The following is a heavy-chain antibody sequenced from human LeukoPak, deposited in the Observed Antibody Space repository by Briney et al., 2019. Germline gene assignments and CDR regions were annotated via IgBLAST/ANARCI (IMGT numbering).Heavy chain of an antibody. CDR1: GFTFSSYG. V-gene: IGHV3-30*02. J-gene: IGHJ6*03. CDR3: AKDHQWLVRSSSMDV. Sequence: GGSLRLSCAASGFTFSSYGMHWVRQAPGKGLEWVAFIRYDGSNKYYADSVKGRFTISRDNSKNTLYLQMNSLRAEDTAVYYCAKDHQWLVRSSSMDVWGKGTTVTISS. CDR2: IRYDGSNK. D-gene: IGHD6-19*01.